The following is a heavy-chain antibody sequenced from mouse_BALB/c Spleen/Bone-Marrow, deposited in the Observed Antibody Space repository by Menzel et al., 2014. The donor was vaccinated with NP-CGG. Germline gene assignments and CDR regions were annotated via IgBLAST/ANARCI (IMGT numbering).Heavy chain of an antibody. J-gene: IGHJ2*01. CDR3: ARFYDGYYLPLDY. D-gene: IGHD2-3*01. V-gene: IGHV1-7*01. CDR1: GYTFTSYW. CDR2: INPSTGYT. Sequence: QVQLKQSGAELAKPGDSVTMSCKASGYTFTSYWIHWIKQRPGQGLEWLGYINPSTGYTEYNQKFKDKATLTADKSSSTAYMQLTSMTSDDSAVYYSARFYDGYYLPLDYWGQGTTLTVSS.